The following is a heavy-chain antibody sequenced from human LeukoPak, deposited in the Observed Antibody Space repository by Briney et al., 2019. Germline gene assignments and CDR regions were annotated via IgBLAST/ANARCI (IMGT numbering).Heavy chain of an antibody. CDR3: ARTSGCASCHAAGWFDP. J-gene: IGHJ5*02. Sequence: GGSLRLSCAASGFTFSSYSMNWVRRAPGKGLEWVSYISSSSSTIYYADSVKGRFTISRDNAKNSLYLQMNSLRAEDTAGYYCARTSGCASCHAAGWFDPWGQGTLVTVSS. D-gene: IGHD2-2*01. V-gene: IGHV3-48*01. CDR1: GFTFSSYS. CDR2: ISSSSSTI.